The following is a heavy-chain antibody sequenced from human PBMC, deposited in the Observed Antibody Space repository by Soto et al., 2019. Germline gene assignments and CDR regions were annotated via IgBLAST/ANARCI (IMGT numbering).Heavy chain of an antibody. Sequence: QVQLVQSGAEVKKPGASVKVSCTASGYTFTDYYIHWVRQAPGQGLEWMGWINPKSGGTSYAQKFQGGVTMTRDTSISTAYMELSRLRSDDTAVYYCARDRADQEIAADPDFDYWGQGTLVTVSS. CDR2: INPKSGGT. CDR3: ARDRADQEIAADPDFDY. J-gene: IGHJ4*02. D-gene: IGHD6-25*01. V-gene: IGHV1-2*02. CDR1: GYTFTDYY.